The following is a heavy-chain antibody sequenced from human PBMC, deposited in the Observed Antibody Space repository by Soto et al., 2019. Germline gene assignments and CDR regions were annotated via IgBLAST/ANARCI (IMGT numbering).Heavy chain of an antibody. CDR1: GGYISGGYYS. CDR3: AKLSCTSSTCYFPGWFDP. D-gene: IGHD2-2*01. V-gene: IGHV4-30-2*05. J-gene: IGHJ5*02. Sequence: SETLSLTCAVSGGYISGGYYSWSWIRQPPGKGLEWIGFIYNSGSSYYNPSLKSRLTISVDTTKNQFSLQLKSMTAADTAVYYCAKLSCTSSTCYFPGWFDPWGQGTLVTVSS. CDR2: IYNSGSS.